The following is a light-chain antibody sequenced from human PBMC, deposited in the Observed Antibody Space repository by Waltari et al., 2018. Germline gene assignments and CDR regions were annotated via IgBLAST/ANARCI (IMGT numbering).Light chain of an antibody. V-gene: IGKV2-28*01. J-gene: IGKJ4*01. CDR3: MQALQTPLT. CDR2: LGS. CDR1: QSLLLSNGYNY. Sequence: DIVMTQSPLSLPVTPGEPASIFCSSSQSLLLSNGYNYLNWYLQKPGQSPQLLIYLGSNRASGVPDRFSGSGSGTDFTLKISRVEADDVGVYYCMQALQTPLTFGGGTKVEI.